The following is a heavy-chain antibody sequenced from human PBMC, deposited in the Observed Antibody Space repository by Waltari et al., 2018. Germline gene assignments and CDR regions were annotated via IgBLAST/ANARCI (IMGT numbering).Heavy chain of an antibody. V-gene: IGHV3-53*01. CDR1: GFTVSSNY. CDR2: IYSGGST. D-gene: IGHD3-3*01. CDR3: ARTQYYDFWSAGPLDY. Sequence: EVQLVESGGGLIQPGGSLRLSCAASGFTVSSNYMSLVRQSPGKGLEWVSVIYSGGSTYYADSVKGRFTISRDNSKNTLYLQMNSLRAEDTAVYYCARTQYYDFWSAGPLDYWGQGTLVTVSS. J-gene: IGHJ4*02.